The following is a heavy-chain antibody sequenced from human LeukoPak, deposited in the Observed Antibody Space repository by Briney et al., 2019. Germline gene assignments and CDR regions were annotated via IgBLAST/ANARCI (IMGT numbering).Heavy chain of an antibody. CDR2: ISASGDDT. J-gene: IGHJ4*02. CDR1: GFTFSSYA. Sequence: PGGSLRLSCAASGFTFSSYAMSWVRQVPGTGLEWVPAISASGDDTYYADFVKGRFTISRDNSKNTLYLQMNSLRAEDTAVYYCVRSAFHAGSGNYYDYWGQGTLVTVSS. V-gene: IGHV3-23*01. CDR3: VRSAFHAGSGNYYDY. D-gene: IGHD3-22*01.